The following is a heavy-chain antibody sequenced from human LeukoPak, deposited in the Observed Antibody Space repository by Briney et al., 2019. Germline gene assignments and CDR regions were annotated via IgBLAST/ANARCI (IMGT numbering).Heavy chain of an antibody. D-gene: IGHD3-22*01. CDR1: GFTFSGSA. CDR2: IRSKANSYAT. Sequence: GGPLRLSCAASGFTFSGSAMHWVRQASGKGLEWVGRIRSKANSYATAYAASVKGRFTISRDDSKNTAYLQMNSLKTEDTAVYYCTRLRCYYDSSGYCPWGQGTLVTVSS. CDR3: TRLRCYYDSSGYCP. V-gene: IGHV3-73*01. J-gene: IGHJ5*02.